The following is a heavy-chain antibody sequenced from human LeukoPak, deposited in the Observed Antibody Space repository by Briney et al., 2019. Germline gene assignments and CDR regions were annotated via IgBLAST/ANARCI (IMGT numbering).Heavy chain of an antibody. CDR1: GGSISSSSYY. CDR3: ARYCSSTSCLLDY. CDR2: IYYSGST. J-gene: IGHJ4*02. Sequence: PSETLTLTCTVSGGSISSSSYYWGWIRQPPGKGLEWIGSIYYSGSTYYNPSLKSRVTISVDTSKNQFSLKLSSVTAADTAVYYCARYCSSTSCLLDYWGQGTLVTVSS. V-gene: IGHV4-39*01. D-gene: IGHD2-2*01.